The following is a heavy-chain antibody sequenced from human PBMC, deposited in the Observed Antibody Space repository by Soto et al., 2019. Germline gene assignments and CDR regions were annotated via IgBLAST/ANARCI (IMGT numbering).Heavy chain of an antibody. V-gene: IGHV3-48*02. CDR2: ISNSGRHI. CDR1: GFTFSSYN. Sequence: PGGSLRLSCQASGFTFSSYNMNWVRQAPGKGLEWISYISNSGRHIYQPDSVRGRFTISRDNAKNSLYLQMNSLRDDDTAVYYCSRDKAESSGWPDFDCWGQGTLVTVSS. CDR3: SRDKAESSGWPDFDC. D-gene: IGHD6-19*01. J-gene: IGHJ4*02.